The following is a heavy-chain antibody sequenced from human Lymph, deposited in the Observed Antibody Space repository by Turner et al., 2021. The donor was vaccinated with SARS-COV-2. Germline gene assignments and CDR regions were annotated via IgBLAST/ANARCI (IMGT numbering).Heavy chain of an antibody. D-gene: IGHD7-27*01. CDR1: GFTFDDYG. CDR2: INWNGGST. V-gene: IGHV3-20*01. Sequence: ELQLVESGGGVVRPGGSLRLSCAASGFTFDDYGLSWVRQAPGRGLEWVSNINWNGGSTGYADSVKGRFTISRDNAKNDLYLQVNSLRAEDTALYHCGRGTGAADYWGQGTLVTVSS. J-gene: IGHJ4*02. CDR3: GRGTGAADY.